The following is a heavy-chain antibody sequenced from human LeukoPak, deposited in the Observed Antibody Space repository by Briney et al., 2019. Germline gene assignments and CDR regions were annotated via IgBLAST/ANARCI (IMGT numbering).Heavy chain of an antibody. J-gene: IGHJ4*02. V-gene: IGHV1-18*01. CDR3: ARSGYGGNTYYFDY. Sequence: ASVKVSCKASGYTFTSYGINWVRQAPGQGLEWMGWISAYNGNTNSAQKLQGRVTMTTDTSTSTAYMELRSLRSDDTAVYYCARSGYGGNTYYFDYWGQGTLVTVSS. CDR1: GYTFTSYG. D-gene: IGHD1-26*01. CDR2: ISAYNGNT.